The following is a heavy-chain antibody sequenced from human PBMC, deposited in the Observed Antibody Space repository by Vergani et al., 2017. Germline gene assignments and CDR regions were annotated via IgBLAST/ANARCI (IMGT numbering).Heavy chain of an antibody. J-gene: IGHJ6*03. CDR2: IKQDGSEK. V-gene: IGHV3-7*01. CDR1: GFTFSSYA. CDR3: ARLAYDFWESGGAGLPLRGTGGHPSYYYYYYMDV. Sequence: EVQLLESGGGLVQPGGSLRLSCAASGFTFSSYAMSWVRQAPGKGLEWVANIKQDGSEKYYVDSVKGRFTISRDNAKNSLYLQMNSLRAEDTAVYYCARLAYDFWESGGAGLPLRGTGGHPSYYYYYYMDVWGKGTTVTVSS. D-gene: IGHD3-3*01.